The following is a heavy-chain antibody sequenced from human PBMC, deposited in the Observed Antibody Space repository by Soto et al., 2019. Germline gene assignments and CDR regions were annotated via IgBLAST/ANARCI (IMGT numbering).Heavy chain of an antibody. Sequence: PGGSLRLSCAVSQFRFSDYYMDWVRQTPGKGLEWVGRSRGKTHGYTTQYAASVEGRFSVSRDVSKNSFFLQMDNLKTEDTAVYYCVRGAPDTEYSNYYGLDVWGQGTTVTVSS. V-gene: IGHV3-72*01. CDR2: SRGKTHGYTT. CDR1: QFRFSDYY. J-gene: IGHJ6*02. D-gene: IGHD2-15*01. CDR3: VRGAPDTEYSNYYGLDV.